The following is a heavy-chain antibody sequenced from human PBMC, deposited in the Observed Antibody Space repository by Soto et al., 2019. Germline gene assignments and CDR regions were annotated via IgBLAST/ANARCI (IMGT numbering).Heavy chain of an antibody. D-gene: IGHD2-15*01. V-gene: IGHV4-4*02. CDR3: ARVVVVVAATGTYYFDY. J-gene: IGHJ4*02. CDR1: GGSISSSNW. CDR2: IYHSGST. Sequence: SETLSLTCAVSGGSISSSNWWSWVRQPPGKGLEWIGEIYHSGSTNYNPSLKSRVTISVDKSKNQFSLKLSSVTAADTAVYYWARVVVVVAATGTYYFDYWGQGTLVTVSS.